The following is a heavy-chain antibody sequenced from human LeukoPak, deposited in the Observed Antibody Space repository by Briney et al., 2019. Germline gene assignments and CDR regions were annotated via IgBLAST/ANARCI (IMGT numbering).Heavy chain of an antibody. Sequence: GRSLRLSCAASGFTFSSYGMHWVRQAPGKGLEWVAVIWYDGSNKYYADSVQGRFTISRDNSKNTLYLQMNSLRAEDTAVYYCARDYRDGSGSYFDYWGQGTLVTVSS. CDR3: ARDYRDGSGSYFDY. V-gene: IGHV3-33*01. D-gene: IGHD3-10*01. J-gene: IGHJ4*02. CDR1: GFTFSSYG. CDR2: IWYDGSNK.